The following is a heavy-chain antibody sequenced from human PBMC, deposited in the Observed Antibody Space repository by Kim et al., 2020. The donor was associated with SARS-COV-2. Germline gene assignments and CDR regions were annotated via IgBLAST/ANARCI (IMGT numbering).Heavy chain of an antibody. D-gene: IGHD3-10*01. J-gene: IGHJ5*02. CDR1: GGSFSGYY. CDR3: ARGEPLYYYGSGSYRNWFDP. CDR2: INHSGST. V-gene: IGHV4-34*01. Sequence: SETLSLTCAVYGGSFSGYYWSWIRQPPGKGLEWIGEINHSGSTNYNPSLKSRVTISVDTSKNQFSLKLSSVTAADTAVYYCARGEPLYYYGSGSYRNWFDPCGPGTLVTVSS.